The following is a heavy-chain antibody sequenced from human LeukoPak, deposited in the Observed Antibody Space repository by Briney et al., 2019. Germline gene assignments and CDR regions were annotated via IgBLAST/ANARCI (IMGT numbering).Heavy chain of an antibody. D-gene: IGHD6-19*01. CDR1: EFTFSSYA. Sequence: GGSLRLSCAASEFTFSSYAMSWVRQPPGKGLEWVSTISGSGLSTYYADSVKGRFTISRDNSNNTLYLQMNSLRVEDTAVYYCAKSRVAVAAPRNWFDPWGQGTLVTVSS. V-gene: IGHV3-23*01. CDR3: AKSRVAVAAPRNWFDP. CDR2: ISGSGLST. J-gene: IGHJ5*02.